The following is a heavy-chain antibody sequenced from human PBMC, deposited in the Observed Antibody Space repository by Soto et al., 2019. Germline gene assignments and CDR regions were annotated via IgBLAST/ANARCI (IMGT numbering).Heavy chain of an antibody. CDR3: ARVRGHCSDGSCYSPYDYYYYGMDV. Sequence: ASVKVSCKASGATFSRHAISWVRQAPGQGLEWLGGIIPIFGTTNYAQKFHGRVTIIADESTSTAYMEMRSLRSEDTAVYYCARVRGHCSDGSCYSPYDYYYYGMDVWGQGTTVTVS. V-gene: IGHV1-69*13. CDR1: GATFSRHA. D-gene: IGHD2-15*01. CDR2: IIPIFGTT. J-gene: IGHJ6*02.